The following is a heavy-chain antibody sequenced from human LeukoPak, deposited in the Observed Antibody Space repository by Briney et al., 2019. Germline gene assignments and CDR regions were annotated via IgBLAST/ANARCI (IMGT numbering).Heavy chain of an antibody. Sequence: PGGSLRLSCAASGFTVSSNYMSWVRQAPGKALEWVSVIYSGGSTYYADSVKGRFTISRDNSKNTLYLQMNSLRAEDTAVYYCARETYYYDSSGYGSAFDIWGQGTMVTVSS. CDR3: ARETYYYDSSGYGSAFDI. J-gene: IGHJ3*02. D-gene: IGHD3-22*01. CDR2: IYSGGST. V-gene: IGHV3-53*01. CDR1: GFTVSSNY.